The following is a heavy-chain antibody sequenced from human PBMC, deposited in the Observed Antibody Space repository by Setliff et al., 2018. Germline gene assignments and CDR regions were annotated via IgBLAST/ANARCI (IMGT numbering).Heavy chain of an antibody. CDR3: ARGPRYSGSYYVNY. V-gene: IGHV4-34*01. CDR1: GGSFSGYY. D-gene: IGHD1-26*01. CDR2: INHSGSS. J-gene: IGHJ4*02. Sequence: PPETLSLTCAVYGGSFSGYYWTWIRQPPGKGLEWIGEINHSGSSNYNPSLKSRVTISVDTSKNQFSLNLSSVTAADTAVYYCARGPRYSGSYYVNYWGQGTLVTVSS.